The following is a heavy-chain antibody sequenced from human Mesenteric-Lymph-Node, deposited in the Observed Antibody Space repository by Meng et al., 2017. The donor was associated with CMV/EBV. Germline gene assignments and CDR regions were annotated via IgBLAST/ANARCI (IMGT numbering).Heavy chain of an antibody. V-gene: IGHV1-69*10. Sequence: SVKVSCKASGGTFSSYAISWVRQAPGQGLEWMGGIIPILGIANYAQKFQGRVTITADKSTSTAYMELSSLRSDDTAVYYCARDVIGDSSGSNDYFDYWGQGTLVTVSS. D-gene: IGHD6-19*01. J-gene: IGHJ4*02. CDR2: IIPILGIA. CDR1: GGTFSSYA. CDR3: ARDVIGDSSGSNDYFDY.